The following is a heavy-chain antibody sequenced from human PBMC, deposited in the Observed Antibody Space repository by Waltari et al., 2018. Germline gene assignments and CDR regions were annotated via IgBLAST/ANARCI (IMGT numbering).Heavy chain of an antibody. D-gene: IGHD3-10*01. CDR2: IIPILGTA. CDR1: GGTFSSYA. CDR3: ASRAYYGSGSTIPSH. V-gene: IGHV1-69*08. Sequence: QVQLVQSGAEVKKPGSSVKVSCKASGGTFSSYAISWVRQAPGQGLEWMGRIIPILGTANYAQKFQGRVTITADKSTSTAYMELSSLRSEDTAVYYCASRAYYGSGSTIPSHWGQGTLVTVSS. J-gene: IGHJ4*02.